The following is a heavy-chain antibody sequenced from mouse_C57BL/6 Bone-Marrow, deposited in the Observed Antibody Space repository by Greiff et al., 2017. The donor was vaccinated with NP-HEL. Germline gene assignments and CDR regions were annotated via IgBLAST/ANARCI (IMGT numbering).Heavy chain of an antibody. Sequence: VQLQESGAELVKPGASVKMSCKASGYTFTTYPIEWMKQNHGKSLEWIGNFHPYNDDTKYNEKFKGKATLTVEKSSSTVYLELSRLTSDDSAVYYCARGRFYYYGSSLYAMDYWGQGTSVTVSS. V-gene: IGHV1-47*01. CDR1: GYTFTTYP. CDR3: ARGRFYYYGSSLYAMDY. D-gene: IGHD1-1*01. J-gene: IGHJ4*01. CDR2: FHPYNDDT.